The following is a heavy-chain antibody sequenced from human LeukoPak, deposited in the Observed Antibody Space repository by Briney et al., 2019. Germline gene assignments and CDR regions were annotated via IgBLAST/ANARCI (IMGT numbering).Heavy chain of an antibody. V-gene: IGHV4-59*01. CDR1: GGSISGYY. CDR3: TRARPIFQLYYGMDV. Sequence: PSETLSLTCTVSGGSISGYYWSWIRQPPGKGLEWVAYIFNSVSTHYNPSLKGRFTISVDTSKSQFSLKLSSVTAADTAVYYCTRARPIFQLYYGMDVWGQGATVTVSS. J-gene: IGHJ6*02. D-gene: IGHD3-9*01. CDR2: IFNSVST.